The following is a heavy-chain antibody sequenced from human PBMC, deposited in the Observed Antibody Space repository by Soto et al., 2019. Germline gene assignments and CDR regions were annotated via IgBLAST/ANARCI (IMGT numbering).Heavy chain of an antibody. CDR1: GFTFSDYY. J-gene: IGHJ6*02. CDR2: IDKSGGTT. D-gene: IGHD7-27*01. V-gene: IGHV3-11*01. Sequence: PGGSLRLSCAASGFTFSDYYMSWIRQAPGRGLEWVSYIDKSGGTTYYTDSVKGRFAISRDNARTSLSLQMNSLRAEDTAVYYCARLLGWGHYALDVWGQGTTVTVSS. CDR3: ARLLGWGHYALDV.